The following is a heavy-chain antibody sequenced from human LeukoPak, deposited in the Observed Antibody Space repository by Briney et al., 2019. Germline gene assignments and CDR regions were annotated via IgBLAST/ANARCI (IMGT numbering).Heavy chain of an antibody. J-gene: IGHJ6*03. Sequence: SETLSLTCTVSGGSISSGNYYWSWIRQPAGKGLEWIGHIYTSGSTNYNPSLKSRVTISVDTSKNQFSLKLSSVIAADTAVYYCARTTEGYCSSASCFGFSYSYYMDVWGKGTTVTISS. D-gene: IGHD2-2*01. CDR3: ARTTEGYCSSASCFGFSYSYYMDV. CDR2: IYTSGST. CDR1: GGSISSGNYY. V-gene: IGHV4-61*09.